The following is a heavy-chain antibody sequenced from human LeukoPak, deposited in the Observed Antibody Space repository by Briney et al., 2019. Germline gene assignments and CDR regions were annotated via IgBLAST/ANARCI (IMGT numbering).Heavy chain of an antibody. Sequence: GGSLRLSCAASGFTFSDYYMSWIRQAPGKGLEWVSYLSSSGSTIYYADSVKGRFTISRDNAKNSLYLQMNSLRAEDTAVYYCASKRTQQGLLVAPPHAFDIWGQGTLVTVSS. CDR3: ASKRTQQGLLVAPPHAFDI. CDR1: GFTFSDYY. V-gene: IGHV3-11*04. CDR2: LSSSGSTI. D-gene: IGHD2-15*01. J-gene: IGHJ3*02.